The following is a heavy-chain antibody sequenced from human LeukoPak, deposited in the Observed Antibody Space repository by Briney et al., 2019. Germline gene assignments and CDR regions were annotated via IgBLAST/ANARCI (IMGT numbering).Heavy chain of an antibody. CDR2: IYHSGST. J-gene: IGHJ4*02. Sequence: SETLSLTCAVSGGSISSGGYSWSWIRQPPGKGLEWIGYIYHSGSTYYNPSLKSRVTISVDRSKSQFSLKLSSVTAADTAVYYCASGDSRYCSGGSCYLLGYWGQGTLVTVSS. D-gene: IGHD2-15*01. V-gene: IGHV4-30-2*01. CDR1: GGSISSGGYS. CDR3: ASGDSRYCSGGSCYLLGY.